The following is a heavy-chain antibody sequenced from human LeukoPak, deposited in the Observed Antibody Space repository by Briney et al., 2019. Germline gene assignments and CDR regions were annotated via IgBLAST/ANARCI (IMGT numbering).Heavy chain of an antibody. J-gene: IGHJ3*02. D-gene: IGHD3-22*01. Sequence: GGSLRLSCAAFGFTFSSYSMNWVRQAPGKGLEWVSSISSSSSYIYYADSVKGRFTISRDNAKNSLYLQMNSLRAEDTAVYYCARGGSSGYNYNAFDIWGQGTMVTVSS. CDR3: ARGGSSGYNYNAFDI. V-gene: IGHV3-21*01. CDR2: ISSSSSYI. CDR1: GFTFSSYS.